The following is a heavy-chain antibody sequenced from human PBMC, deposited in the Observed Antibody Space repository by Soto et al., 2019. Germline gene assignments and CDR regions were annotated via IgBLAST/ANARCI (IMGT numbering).Heavy chain of an antibody. Sequence: PSETLSLTCTISGASISSTHYWTWVRQTPGKGLEWIGEIYHTGNTNYNPSLQSRVTLSLDKSKNQLSLRLESVTAADTAVYFCAGYPMDDYFGGMDVWGQGTTVTVSS. D-gene: IGHD3-10*01. CDR1: GASISSTHY. V-gene: IGHV4-4*02. J-gene: IGHJ6*02. CDR3: AGYPMDDYFGGMDV. CDR2: IYHTGNT.